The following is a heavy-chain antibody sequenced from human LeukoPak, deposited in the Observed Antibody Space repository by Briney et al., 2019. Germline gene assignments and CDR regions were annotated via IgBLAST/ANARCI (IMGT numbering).Heavy chain of an antibody. J-gene: IGHJ5*02. Sequence: SQTLSLTCTVSGGSISSGDYYWSWIRQPPGKGLEWIGYIYYSGSTYYNPSLKSRVTISEDTSKNQFSLKLSSVTAADTAVYYCASVLVGATTGGWFDPWGQGTLVTVSS. V-gene: IGHV4-30-4*01. D-gene: IGHD1-26*01. CDR2: IYYSGST. CDR3: ASVLVGATTGGWFDP. CDR1: GGSISSGDYY.